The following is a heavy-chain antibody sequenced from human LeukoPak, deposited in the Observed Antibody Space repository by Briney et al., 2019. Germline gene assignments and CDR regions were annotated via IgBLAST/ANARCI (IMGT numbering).Heavy chain of an antibody. D-gene: IGHD3-10*01. CDR3: ASAYSGSYSRE. J-gene: IGHJ4*02. V-gene: IGHV4-30-4*08. CDR2: IYYSGST. Sequence: QVQLQESGPGLVKPSQTLSLTCTVSGGSISGGDYYWSWIRQAPGKCLGWIGYIYYSGSTYYNQSLKSRLTISVDTSKNQFSLKLSSVTAADTAVYYCASAYSGSYSREWGQGTLVTVSS. CDR1: GGSISGGDYY.